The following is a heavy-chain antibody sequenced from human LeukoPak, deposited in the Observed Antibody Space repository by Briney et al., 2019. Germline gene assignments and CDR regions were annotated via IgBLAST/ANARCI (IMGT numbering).Heavy chain of an antibody. CDR3: ARLYDSSGNGGY. CDR1: GGPISSYY. D-gene: IGHD3-22*01. J-gene: IGHJ4*02. Sequence: PSETLSLTCTVSGGPISSYYWSWIRQPPGKGLEWIGYIYYSGSTNYNPSLKSRVTISVDTSKNQFSLKLSSVTAADTAVYYCARLYDSSGNGGYWGQGTLVTVSS. V-gene: IGHV4-59*01. CDR2: IYYSGST.